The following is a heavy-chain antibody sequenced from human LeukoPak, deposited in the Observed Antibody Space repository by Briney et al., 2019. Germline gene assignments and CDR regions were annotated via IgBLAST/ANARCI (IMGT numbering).Heavy chain of an antibody. CDR2: IYSGGST. CDR1: GFTVSNNY. J-gene: IGHJ5*02. D-gene: IGHD2-21*01. V-gene: IGHV3-53*01. CDR3: VRNSGELGA. Sequence: PGGSLRLSCAASGFTVSNNYMSWVRRDAGKGLEWVALIYSGGSTYYADSVKGRFTISRDNSKNTLHLQMNSLRAEDTAVYYCVRNSGELGAWGQGTLVTVSS.